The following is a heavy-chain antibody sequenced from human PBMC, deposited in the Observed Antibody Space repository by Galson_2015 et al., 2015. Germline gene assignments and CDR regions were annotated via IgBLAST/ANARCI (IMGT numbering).Heavy chain of an antibody. Sequence: ETLSLTCTVSGGSISSSTSHWGWIRQPPGKGPEWIGTISYRGSTYYDPSLKSRVTISLDTSKNQFSLKLSSVTAADTAMFYCARYPYTTTWDAFDIWGQGTMVTVSS. CDR1: GGSISSSTSH. D-gene: IGHD1-14*01. V-gene: IGHV4-39*01. J-gene: IGHJ3*02. CDR3: ARYPYTTTWDAFDI. CDR2: ISYRGST.